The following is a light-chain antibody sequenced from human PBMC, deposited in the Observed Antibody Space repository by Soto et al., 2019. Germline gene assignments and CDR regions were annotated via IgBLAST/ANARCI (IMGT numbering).Light chain of an antibody. CDR3: GSWDSSLSAYV. CDR2: DDN. CDR1: SSNIGGNS. J-gene: IGLJ1*01. V-gene: IGLV1-51*01. Sequence: QSVMTQPPSVSAAPGQKVTISCSGSSSNIGGNSVSWYQQLPGTAPKLLIYDDNKRPSGIPDRFSGSKSGTSATLGITGFQTGDXADYYCGSWDSSLSAYVFGTGTKLTVL.